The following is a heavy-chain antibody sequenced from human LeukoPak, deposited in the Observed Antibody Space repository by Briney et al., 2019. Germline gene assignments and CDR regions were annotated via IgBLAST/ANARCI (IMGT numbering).Heavy chain of an antibody. CDR2: IYYSGST. V-gene: IGHV4-39*07. J-gene: IGHJ4*02. CDR1: GGSISSSSYY. D-gene: IGHD6-13*01. Sequence: SETLSLTCTVPGGSISSSSYYWGWIRQPPGKGLEWIGSIYYSGSTYYNPSLKSRVTISVDTSKNQFSLKLSSVTAADTAVYYCARDPRGRSSWPIDYWGQGTLVTVSS. CDR3: ARDPRGRSSWPIDY.